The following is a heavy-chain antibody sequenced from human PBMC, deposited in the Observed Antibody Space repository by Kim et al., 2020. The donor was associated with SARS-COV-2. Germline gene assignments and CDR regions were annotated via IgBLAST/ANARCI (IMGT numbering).Heavy chain of an antibody. CDR3: AKDSYYGSGSYLCYDY. D-gene: IGHD3-10*01. J-gene: IGHJ4*02. CDR2: ISGSGGST. V-gene: IGHV3-23*01. CDR1: GFTFSSYA. Sequence: GGSLRLSCAASGFTFSSYAMSWVRQAPGKGLEWVSAISGSGGSTSYADSVKGRFTISRDNSKNTLYLQMNSLRAEDTAVYYCAKDSYYGSGSYLCYDYWGQGTLVTVSS.